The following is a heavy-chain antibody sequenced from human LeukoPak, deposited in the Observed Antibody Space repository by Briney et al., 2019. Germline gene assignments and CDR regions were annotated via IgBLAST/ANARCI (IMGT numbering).Heavy chain of an antibody. CDR2: IYYSGST. CDR1: GGSISSYY. Sequence: SETLSLTCTVSGGSISSYYWSWIRQPPGKGLECMGYIYYSGSTNYNPSLKSRVTISVDTSKNQFSLKLSSVTAADTAVYYCARHFAAAGSRNWFDPWGQGTLVTVSS. CDR3: ARHFAAAGSRNWFDP. D-gene: IGHD6-13*01. V-gene: IGHV4-59*08. J-gene: IGHJ5*02.